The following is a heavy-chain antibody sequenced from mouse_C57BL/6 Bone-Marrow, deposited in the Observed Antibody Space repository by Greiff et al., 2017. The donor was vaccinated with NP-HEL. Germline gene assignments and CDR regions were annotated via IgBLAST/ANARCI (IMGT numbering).Heavy chain of an antibody. V-gene: IGHV1-82*01. D-gene: IGHD1-1*01. CDR1: GYAFSSSW. J-gene: IGHJ1*03. Sequence: VKLQESGPELVKPGASVKISCKASGYAFSSSWMNWVKQRPGKGLEWIGRIYPGDGDTNYNGKFKGKATLTADKSSSTAYMQLSSLTSEDSAVYFCARESTVVDWYFDVWGTGTTVTVSS. CDR3: ARESTVVDWYFDV. CDR2: IYPGDGDT.